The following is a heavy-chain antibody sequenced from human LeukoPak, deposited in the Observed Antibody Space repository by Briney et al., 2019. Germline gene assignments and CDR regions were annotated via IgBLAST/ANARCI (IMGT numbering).Heavy chain of an antibody. Sequence: ASVKVSCKASGYTFTSYGISWAQQAPGQGLEWMGWISAYNGNTNYAQKLQGRVTMTTDTSTSTAYVELRSLRSDDTAVYYCARGYYYDSSGYLDYWGQGTLVTVSS. J-gene: IGHJ4*02. V-gene: IGHV1-18*01. CDR1: GYTFTSYG. CDR2: ISAYNGNT. CDR3: ARGYYYDSSGYLDY. D-gene: IGHD3-22*01.